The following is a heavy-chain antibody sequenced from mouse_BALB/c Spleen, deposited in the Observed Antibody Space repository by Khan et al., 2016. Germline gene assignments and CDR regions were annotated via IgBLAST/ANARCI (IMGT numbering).Heavy chain of an antibody. CDR2: IRNKANGYTT. Sequence: EVELVESGGGLVQPGGSLTLSCATSGFTFTDYYMSWVRQPPGKALEWLGFIRNKANGYTTEYSASVKGRFTVSCDNSEFILYLQMNTRIAEDSATCYCARDNYFYYWGQGTTLTVSS. J-gene: IGHJ2*01. V-gene: IGHV7-3*02. CDR3: ARDNYFYY. CDR1: GFTFTDYY.